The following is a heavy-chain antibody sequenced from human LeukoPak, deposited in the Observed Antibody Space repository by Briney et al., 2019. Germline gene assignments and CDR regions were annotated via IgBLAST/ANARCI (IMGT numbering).Heavy chain of an antibody. V-gene: IGHV1-2*02. CDR1: GYTFTGHY. J-gene: IGHJ4*02. Sequence: ASVKVSCKASGYTFTGHYIHWVRQAPGQGLEWMGWINPNSGGTNYAQKFQGRVTMTRDTSISTAYMELSRLRSDDTALYYCARTNWNNYYFDYWGQGTLVTVSS. CDR3: ARTNWNNYYFDY. CDR2: INPNSGGT. D-gene: IGHD1-20*01.